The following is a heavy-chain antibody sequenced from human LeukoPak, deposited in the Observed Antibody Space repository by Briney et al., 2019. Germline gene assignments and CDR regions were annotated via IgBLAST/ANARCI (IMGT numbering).Heavy chain of an antibody. CDR1: GVTFCGSA. CDR2: ISGSGGST. CDR3: AKYGGDYNTGYYPDY. V-gene: IGHV3-23*01. J-gene: IGHJ4*02. Sequence: GGSLRLSCAAPGVTFCGSAMRWVRQAPGKGLEWVSTISGSGGSTYYADSVKGRFTISRDNSKNTLYLQVNSLRAEDTAVYYCAKYGGDYNTGYYPDYWGQGALVTVSS. D-gene: IGHD3-22*01.